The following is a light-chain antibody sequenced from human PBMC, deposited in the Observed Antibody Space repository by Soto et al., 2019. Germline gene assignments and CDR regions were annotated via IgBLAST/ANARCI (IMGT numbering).Light chain of an antibody. CDR2: KAS. V-gene: IGKV1-5*03. Sequence: DIQMTQSPSTLSASVGDRVTITCRASQSISSWLAWYQQKPGKAPKLLIYKASSLESGVPSRFSGSGSGTEFTLTISSLQPDDFATYYYQQYNSYWTFGQGTTV. CDR3: QQYNSYWT. CDR1: QSISSW. J-gene: IGKJ1*01.